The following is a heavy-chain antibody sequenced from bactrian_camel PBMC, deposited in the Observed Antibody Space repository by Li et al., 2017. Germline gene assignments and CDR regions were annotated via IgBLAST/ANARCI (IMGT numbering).Heavy chain of an antibody. D-gene: IGHD2*01. CDR3: AADRPHAYCRGTYCCDMSY. CDR1: GHTYIPYC. J-gene: IGHJ4*01. CDR2: IDSDGST. Sequence: HVQLVESGGGSVQTTGSLRLSCAASGHTYIPYCMGWFRRAPGKEREGVAGIDSDGSTTYADSVKGRFTISKDNAQNILYLQMDSLKPEDTGMYYCAADRPHAYCRGTYCCDMSYWGQGTQVTVS. V-gene: IGHV3S53*01.